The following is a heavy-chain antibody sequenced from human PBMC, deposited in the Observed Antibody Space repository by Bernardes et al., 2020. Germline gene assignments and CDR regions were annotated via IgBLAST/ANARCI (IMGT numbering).Heavy chain of an antibody. CDR2: ISYDGSNK. Sequence: GGSLRLSCAASGFTFSTYGMHWVRQAPGKGLGWVAAISYDGSNKYTADSVKGRFTISRDNSKNTVYLQMNSLRPEDTAVYYCATAPGPTPSKGYYYAMDVWGQGTTVTVSS. V-gene: IGHV3-30*03. J-gene: IGHJ6*02. CDR3: ATAPGPTPSKGYYYAMDV. CDR1: GFTFSTYG.